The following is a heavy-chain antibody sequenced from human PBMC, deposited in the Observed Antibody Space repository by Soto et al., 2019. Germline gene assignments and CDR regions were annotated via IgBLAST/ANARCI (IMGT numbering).Heavy chain of an antibody. CDR3: AREMAGLGGEYDY. V-gene: IGHV1-18*01. Sequence: QVQLVQCGAEVKNPGASVKVSCMTSSYTFTKYGVGWVRQAPGQGLEWMGWISGSSGNANYAEKVQGRITLTTDTSTSTAYIELRSLRSDDTAVYYCAREMAGLGGEYDYWGQGTLVTVSS. J-gene: IGHJ4*02. CDR1: SYTFTKYG. CDR2: ISGSSGNA. D-gene: IGHD3-16*01.